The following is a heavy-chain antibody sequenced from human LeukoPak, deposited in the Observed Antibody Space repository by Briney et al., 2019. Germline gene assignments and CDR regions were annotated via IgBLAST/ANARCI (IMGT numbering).Heavy chain of an antibody. CDR1: GFSFSSFA. D-gene: IGHD3-22*01. CDR2: INRDATFA. Sequence: GGSLRLSCAVSGFSFSSFALNWVRQAPGKGLEFVAHINRDATFASYADPVRGRFTISRDNAKNSLYLQMNSLKTEDTAVYYCATDDYYENTPLGLDSFDIWGQGTMVTVSS. J-gene: IGHJ3*02. CDR3: ATDDYYENTPLGLDSFDI. V-gene: IGHV3-21*05.